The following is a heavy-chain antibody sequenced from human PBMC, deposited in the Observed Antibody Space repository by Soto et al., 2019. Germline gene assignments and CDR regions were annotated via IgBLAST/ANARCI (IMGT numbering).Heavy chain of an antibody. CDR2: INPDNGGT. CDR1: GDNFGDYY. V-gene: IGHV1-2*02. CDR3: AVSLLRGTTWFDL. J-gene: IGHJ5*02. D-gene: IGHD3-10*01. Sequence: GASVKVSCKASGDNFGDYYINWVRQAPGQRLEWMGWINPDNGGTKYAQNFQDRVIMTRDTSTSTAYMQLSSLTSDDTAVYFCAVSLLRGTTWFDLWGQGTLVTVSS.